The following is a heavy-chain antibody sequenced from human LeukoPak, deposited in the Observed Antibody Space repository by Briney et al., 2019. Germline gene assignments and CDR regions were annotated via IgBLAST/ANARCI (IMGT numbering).Heavy chain of an antibody. V-gene: IGHV1-2*02. CDR2: INPNSGGT. Sequence: ASVKVSCKASGYTFTGYYMHWVRQAPGQGLKWMGWINPNSGGTNYAQKFQGRVTMARDTSISTAYMELSRLRSDDTAVYYCARAWQLGAFDIWGQGTMVTVSS. CDR1: GYTFTGYY. CDR3: ARAWQLGAFDI. D-gene: IGHD6-6*01. J-gene: IGHJ3*02.